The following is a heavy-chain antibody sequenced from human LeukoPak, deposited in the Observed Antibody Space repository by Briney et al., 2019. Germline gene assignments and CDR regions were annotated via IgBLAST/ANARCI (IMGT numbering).Heavy chain of an antibody. CDR2: ISAYNGNT. Sequence: ASVKVSCKASGGTFSSYAISWVRQAPGQGLEWMGWISAYNGNTKYAQNLQGRVTMTTDTSTSTAYMELRSLRSDDTAVYYCARQHYGGNSVPWDYWGQGTLVTVSS. CDR3: ARQHYGGNSVPWDY. J-gene: IGHJ4*02. D-gene: IGHD4-23*01. V-gene: IGHV1-18*01. CDR1: GGTFSSYA.